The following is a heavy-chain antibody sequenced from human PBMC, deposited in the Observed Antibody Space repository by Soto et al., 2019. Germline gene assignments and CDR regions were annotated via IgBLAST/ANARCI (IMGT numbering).Heavy chain of an antibody. V-gene: IGHV3-23*01. J-gene: IGHJ4*02. CDR2: ISGSGGST. CDR1: GFTFSSYA. CDR3: AKEQAMYYYGSGSYLH. Sequence: GGSLSLSCAASGFTFSSYAMSWVRQAPGKGLEWVSAISGSGGSTYYADSVKGRFTISRDNSKNTLYLQMNSLRAEDTAVYYCAKEQAMYYYGSGSYLHWGQGTLVTVSS. D-gene: IGHD3-10*01.